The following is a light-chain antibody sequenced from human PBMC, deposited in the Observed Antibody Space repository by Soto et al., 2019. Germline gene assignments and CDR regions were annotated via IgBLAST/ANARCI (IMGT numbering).Light chain of an antibody. Sequence: QPVLTQSPSASASLGASVKLTCTLSSGHSNYAIAWHQQQPEKGPRYLMKLNREGSHSKGDGIPNRFSGSSSGAERYLTISSLQSEDEADYYCQTWDTGIVIFGGGTKLTVL. CDR1: SGHSNYA. CDR3: QTWDTGIVI. J-gene: IGLJ2*01. CDR2: LNREGSH. V-gene: IGLV4-69*01.